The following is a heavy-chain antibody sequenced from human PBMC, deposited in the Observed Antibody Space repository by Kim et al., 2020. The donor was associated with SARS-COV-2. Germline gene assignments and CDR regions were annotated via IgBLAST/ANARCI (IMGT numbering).Heavy chain of an antibody. CDR2: IYPGDSDT. V-gene: IGHV5-51*01. CDR1: GYSFTSYW. CDR3: ARPGIYGDYDRDAFDI. Sequence: GESLKISCKGSGYSFTSYWIGWVRQMPGKGLEWMGIIYPGDSDTRYSPSFQGQVTISADKSISTAYLQWSSLKASDTAMYYCARPGIYGDYDRDAFDIWGQGTMVTVSS. J-gene: IGHJ3*02. D-gene: IGHD4-17*01.